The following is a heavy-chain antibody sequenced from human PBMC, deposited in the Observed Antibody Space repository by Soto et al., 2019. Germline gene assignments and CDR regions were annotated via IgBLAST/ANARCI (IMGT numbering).Heavy chain of an antibody. CDR2: IHYSGTT. J-gene: IGHJ4*01. D-gene: IGHD2-2*01. Sequence: PSETLSLTCTVSGTSISSYYWSWIRQPPGKGLEWIANIHYSGTTNYNPSLASRVTLSVDTSKNQFSLKMTSVTAADRAMYFCARYNSYAIDYWGGGAMVTVYS. V-gene: IGHV4-59*01. CDR3: ARYNSYAIDY. CDR1: GTSISSYY.